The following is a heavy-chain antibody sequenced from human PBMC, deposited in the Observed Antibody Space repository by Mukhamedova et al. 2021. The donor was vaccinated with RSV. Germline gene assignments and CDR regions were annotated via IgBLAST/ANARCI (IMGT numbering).Heavy chain of an antibody. CDR3: TTDQGITGPTDDAFDI. D-gene: IGHD1-7*01. Sequence: VRQAPGKGLAWVGRIKSKTDGGTTDYAAPVKGRFTISRDDSKNTLYLQMNSLKTEDTAVYYCTTDQGITGPTDDAFDIWGQGTM. CDR2: IKSKTDGGTT. J-gene: IGHJ3*02. V-gene: IGHV3-15*01.